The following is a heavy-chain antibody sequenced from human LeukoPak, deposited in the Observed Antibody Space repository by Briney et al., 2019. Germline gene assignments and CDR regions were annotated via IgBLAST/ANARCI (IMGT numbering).Heavy chain of an antibody. CDR1: GGSISSYY. Sequence: SETLSLTCNVSGGSISSYYWSWIRQPPGKGLEWIGYIYYSGSTNYNPSLKSRVTISVDTSKNQFSLKLSSVTAADTAVYYCARDKSETGTIPDDAFDIWGQGTMVTVSS. CDR2: IYYSGST. CDR3: ARDKSETGTIPDDAFDI. D-gene: IGHD1-7*01. V-gene: IGHV4-59*01. J-gene: IGHJ3*02.